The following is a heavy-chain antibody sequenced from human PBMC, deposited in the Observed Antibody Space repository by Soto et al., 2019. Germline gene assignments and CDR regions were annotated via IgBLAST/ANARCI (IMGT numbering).Heavy chain of an antibody. CDR1: GGSISSYY. J-gene: IGHJ6*03. CDR3: ARGSHYDFWSDYHHGNYYYYMDV. Sequence: SETLSLTCTVSGGSISSYYWSWIRQPPGKGLEWIGYIYYSGSTNYNPSLKSRVTMSVDTSKNQFSLKLSSVTAADTAVYYCARGSHYDFWSDYHHGNYYYYMDVWGKGTTVTVSS. D-gene: IGHD3-3*01. V-gene: IGHV4-59*01. CDR2: IYYSGST.